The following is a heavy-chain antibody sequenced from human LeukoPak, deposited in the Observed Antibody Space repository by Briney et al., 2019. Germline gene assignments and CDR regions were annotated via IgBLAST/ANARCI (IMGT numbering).Heavy chain of an antibody. V-gene: IGHV3-9*03. CDR2: ISWNSGSI. Sequence: GRSLRLSCAASGFTFDDYAIHWVRQAPGKGLEWVSGISWNSGSIGYADSVKGRFTISRDNAKNSLYLQMNSLRAEDMALYYCAKGSSIAARPAFDYWGQGTLVTVSS. CDR1: GFTFDDYA. CDR3: AKGSSIAARPAFDY. D-gene: IGHD6-6*01. J-gene: IGHJ4*02.